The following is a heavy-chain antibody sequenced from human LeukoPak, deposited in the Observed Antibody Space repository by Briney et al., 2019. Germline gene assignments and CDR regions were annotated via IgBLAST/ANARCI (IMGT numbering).Heavy chain of an antibody. D-gene: IGHD3-3*02. CDR1: GGSISSYY. Sequence: SETLSLTCTVSGGSISSYYWSWIRQPPGKGLEWLGYIYYSGSTNYNPSLKSRVTISVDTSKNQFSLKLSSVTAADTAVYYCARAFEAHYYYYGMDVWGQGTTVTVSS. V-gene: IGHV4-59*01. CDR3: ARAFEAHYYYYGMDV. CDR2: IYYSGST. J-gene: IGHJ6*02.